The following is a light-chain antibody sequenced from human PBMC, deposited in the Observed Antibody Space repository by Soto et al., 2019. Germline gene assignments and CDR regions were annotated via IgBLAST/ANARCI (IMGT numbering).Light chain of an antibody. J-gene: IGKJ1*01. CDR2: GAS. CDR3: QQYGSSPPT. V-gene: IGKV3-20*01. CDR1: QSVSTNY. Sequence: ESVLTQSPGTLSLSPGERATLSCRAIQSVSTNYLACDHRKPGQAPRLLIYGASRRATGIPDRFSGSGSGTDFTLTITRLEPEDCVVYYCQQYGSSPPTCGQGTKVEIK.